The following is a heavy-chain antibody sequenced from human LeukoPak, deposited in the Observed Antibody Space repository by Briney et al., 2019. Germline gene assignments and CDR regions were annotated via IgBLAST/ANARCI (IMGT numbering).Heavy chain of an antibody. CDR1: GFTFSKSW. CDR3: ATYSHWVAGDV. J-gene: IGHJ6*01. CDR2: MNEDGSEK. D-gene: IGHD3-16*01. V-gene: IGHV3-7*01. Sequence: GGSLRLSCAAPGFTFSKSWMSLVRQAPGGGLEWVANMNEDGSEKDYVDSVKGRFTISRDNARKSLYLQMSSLRAEDTAVYYCATYSHWVAGDVWGRGPLSPSPQ.